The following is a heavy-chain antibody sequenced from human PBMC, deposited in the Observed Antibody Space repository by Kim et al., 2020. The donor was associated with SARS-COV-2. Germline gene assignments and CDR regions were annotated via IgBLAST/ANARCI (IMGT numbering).Heavy chain of an antibody. CDR1: GFTFNNYM. V-gene: IGHV3-23*01. CDR2: ISGSGGST. J-gene: IGHJ4*02. CDR3: FADIEGDRSGYTI. D-gene: IGHD5-12*01. Sequence: GGSLRLSCAASGFTFNNYMMNWVRQAPGKGLEWVSVISGSGGSTDYADSVKGRFTISRDNSKHTLYLQMNSLRVEDTAIYYCFADIEGDRSGYTIWGQGTLVTVSS.